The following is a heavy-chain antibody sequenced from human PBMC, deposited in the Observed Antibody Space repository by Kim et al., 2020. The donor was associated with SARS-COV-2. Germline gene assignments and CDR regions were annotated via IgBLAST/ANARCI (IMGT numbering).Heavy chain of an antibody. V-gene: IGHV3-7*03. D-gene: IGHD3-16*01. J-gene: IGHJ3*02. CDR2: IDVDGTKK. Sequence: GGSLRLSCAASGFSFTTYWMNWVRQAPGKGLEWVANIDVDGTKKYYVDSVKGRFTTSRDNAKNSLYLQMNSLRADDTAVYYCARDGHGGVSDIWGQGTMGTASS. CDR3: ARDGHGGVSDI. CDR1: GFSFTTYW.